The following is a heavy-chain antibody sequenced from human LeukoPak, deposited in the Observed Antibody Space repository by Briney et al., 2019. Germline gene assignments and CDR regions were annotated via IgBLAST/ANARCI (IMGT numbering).Heavy chain of an antibody. CDR3: ARDRDILTGPPCMDV. CDR2: INPSGGST. CDR1: GYTFTSYY. D-gene: IGHD3-9*01. Sequence: GASVKVSCKASGYTFTSYYMHWVRRAPGQGLEWMGIINPSGGSTSYAQKFQGRVTMTRDTSTSTVYMELSSLRSEDTAVYYCARDRDILTGPPCMDVWGQGTTATVSS. V-gene: IGHV1-46*01. J-gene: IGHJ6*02.